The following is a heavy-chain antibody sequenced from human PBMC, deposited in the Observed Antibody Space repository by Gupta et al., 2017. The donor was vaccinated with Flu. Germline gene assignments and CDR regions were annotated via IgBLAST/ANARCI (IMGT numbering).Heavy chain of an antibody. Sequence: EVQLLESGGGLVQPGGSLRLSCATSGFTFRSHGMSWVRQAPGKGLEWVSSISGSGAGTYYAASVRGRFAISRDNFKNTVSLQMNSLRAEDTAIYYCAKAPTRNYYDSSGYFEGVDYWGQGALVTVSS. D-gene: IGHD3-22*01. J-gene: IGHJ4*02. V-gene: IGHV3-23*01. CDR3: AKAPTRNYYDSSGYFEGVDY. CDR1: GFTFRSHG. CDR2: ISGSGAGT.